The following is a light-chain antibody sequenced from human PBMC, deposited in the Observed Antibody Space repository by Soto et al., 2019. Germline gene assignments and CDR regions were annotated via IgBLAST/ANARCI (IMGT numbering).Light chain of an antibody. V-gene: IGKV3-15*01. CDR2: AAS. Sequence: EIVMTQSPATLSVSPGERATLSCRASQSVSSNLAWYQQKPGQAPRLLIYAASTRATGIPATFSGSWSGTELTLTISSLQAEDFAVYYCHQYNNWPPLTFGGGTKVEIK. CDR3: HQYNNWPPLT. CDR1: QSVSSN. J-gene: IGKJ4*01.